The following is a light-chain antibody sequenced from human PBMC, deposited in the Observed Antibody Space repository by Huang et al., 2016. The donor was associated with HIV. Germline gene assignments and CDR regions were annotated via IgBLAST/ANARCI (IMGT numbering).Light chain of an antibody. J-gene: IGKJ4*01. V-gene: IGKV3-11*01. CDR1: QSIGTY. Sequence: EIVLTQSPVTLSLSPGDRATLSCRASQSIGTYLAWYQQKSVQAPRLRIYDVSNRAAGVPARFSASGSETDFTLTIASLDPDDFAIYHCQQRSKWPLTFGGGTKVEMK. CDR2: DVS. CDR3: QQRSKWPLT.